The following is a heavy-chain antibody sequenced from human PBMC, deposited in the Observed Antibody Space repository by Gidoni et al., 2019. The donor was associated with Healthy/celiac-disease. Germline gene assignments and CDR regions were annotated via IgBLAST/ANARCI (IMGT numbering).Heavy chain of an antibody. CDR2: ISWNSGSI. CDR3: AKAYYDSSGYHPASDY. CDR1: GCPFDDYA. V-gene: IGHV3-9*01. D-gene: IGHD3-22*01. J-gene: IGHJ4*02. Sequence: EVQLVESGGGLVQPGRSLRLSCAASGCPFDDYAMHWVRPAPGKGLEWVSGISWNSGSIGYADSVKGRFTISRDNAKNSLYLQMNSLRAEDTALYYCAKAYYDSSGYHPASDYWGQGTLVTVSS.